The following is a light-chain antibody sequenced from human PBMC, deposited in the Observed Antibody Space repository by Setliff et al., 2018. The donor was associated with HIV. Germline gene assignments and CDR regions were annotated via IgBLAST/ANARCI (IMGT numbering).Light chain of an antibody. CDR3: CSYVGSSTLV. CDR2: EVT. CDR1: SSDIGSYNL. V-gene: IGLV2-23*02. Sequence: QSALAQPASVSGSPGQSITISCTGTSSDIGSYNLVSWYQRHPGKAPKVLIYEVTKRPSGASNRFSGSKSGNTASLTISGLQAEDEADYYCCSYVGSSTLVFGGGTKVTV. J-gene: IGLJ2*01.